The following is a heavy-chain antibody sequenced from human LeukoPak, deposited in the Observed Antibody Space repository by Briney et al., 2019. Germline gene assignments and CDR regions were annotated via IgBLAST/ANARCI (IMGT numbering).Heavy chain of an antibody. D-gene: IGHD6-19*01. CDR3: ARDGRQWVPLNWFDP. CDR2: ISAYNGNT. V-gene: IGHV1-18*04. J-gene: IGHJ5*02. CDR1: GYTFNTYG. Sequence: GASVKVSCKASGYTFNTYGISWVRQAPGQGLEWMGWISAYNGNTNYAQNFQGRITLTTDTSTSMAYMELTGLRSDDTAVYYCARDGRQWVPLNWFDPWGQGTLVTVSS.